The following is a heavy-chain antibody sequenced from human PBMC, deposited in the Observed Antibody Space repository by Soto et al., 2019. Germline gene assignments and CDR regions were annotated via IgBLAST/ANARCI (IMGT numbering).Heavy chain of an antibody. CDR1: GYTFTSYG. Sequence: QVQLVQSGAEVKKPGASVKVSCKASGYTFTSYGICWVRQAPGQGLEWMGWISGYNGNTNYAQNLQGRVTMTTDTAMSTVYMELRSLRSDDTAVYYCARRCSSTRWLELWGRGTLVIVSS. D-gene: IGHD2-2*01. CDR2: ISGYNGNT. V-gene: IGHV1-18*01. J-gene: IGHJ2*01. CDR3: ARRCSSTRWLEL.